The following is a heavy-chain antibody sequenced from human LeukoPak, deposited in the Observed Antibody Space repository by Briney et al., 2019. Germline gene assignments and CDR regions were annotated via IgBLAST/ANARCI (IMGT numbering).Heavy chain of an antibody. J-gene: IGHJ3*02. V-gene: IGHV3-53*01. D-gene: IGHD3-16*01. CDR2: IYSGGST. CDR3: ARVMTAAFDI. CDR1: GFTVSSSY. Sequence: PGGSLRLSCAASGFTVSSSYMSWVRQAPGKGLEWVSVIYSGGSTYYADSVKGRFTISRDNSKNTLYLQMNSLRAEDTAVYYCARVMTAAFDIWGQGTMVTVSS.